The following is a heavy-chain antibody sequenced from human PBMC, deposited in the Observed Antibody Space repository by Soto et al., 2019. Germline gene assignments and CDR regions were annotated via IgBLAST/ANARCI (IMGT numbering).Heavy chain of an antibody. CDR1: GGTFSSYA. D-gene: IGHD3-16*02. Sequence: QVQLVQSGAEVKKPGSSVKVSCKASGGTFSSYAISWVRQAPGQGLEWMGGIIPIFGTANYAQKFQGRVTITADKSTSTAYMELSSLRSEDTVVYYCARDIGYYDYVWGSYRPDWYFDLWGRGTLVTVSS. J-gene: IGHJ2*01. CDR2: IIPIFGTA. CDR3: ARDIGYYDYVWGSYRPDWYFDL. V-gene: IGHV1-69*06.